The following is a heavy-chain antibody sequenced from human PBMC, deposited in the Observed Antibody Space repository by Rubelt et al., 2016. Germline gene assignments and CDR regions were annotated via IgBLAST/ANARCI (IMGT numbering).Heavy chain of an antibody. V-gene: IGHV4-59*08. CDR3: ARHLGFGVVIIPVRGWFDP. CDR1: GGSISSYY. Sequence: QVQLQESGPGLVKPSETLSLTCTVSGGSISSYYWSWIRQPPGKGLEWIGYIYYSGSTYYNPSLKSRVTISVDTSKNQFSLKLSSVTAADTAVYYCARHLGFGVVIIPVRGWFDPWGQGTLVTVSS. CDR2: IYYSGST. D-gene: IGHD3-3*01. J-gene: IGHJ5*02.